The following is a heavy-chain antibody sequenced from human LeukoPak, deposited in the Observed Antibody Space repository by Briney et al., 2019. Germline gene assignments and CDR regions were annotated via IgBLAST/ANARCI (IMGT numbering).Heavy chain of an antibody. Sequence: SETLSLTCTVSGGSISSSSYYWGWLRQPPGKGLEWIGSIYYSGSTYYNPSLKSRVTISVDTSKNQFSLKLSSVTAADTAVYYCARDGDLVSGYDYWGQGTLVTVSS. J-gene: IGHJ4*02. D-gene: IGHD5-12*01. CDR3: ARDGDLVSGYDY. CDR1: GGSISSSSYY. CDR2: IYYSGST. V-gene: IGHV4-39*07.